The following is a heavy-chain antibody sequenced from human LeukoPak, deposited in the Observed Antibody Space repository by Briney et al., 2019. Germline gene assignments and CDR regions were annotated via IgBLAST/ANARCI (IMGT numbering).Heavy chain of an antibody. V-gene: IGHV3-21*01. Sequence: EGSLRLSCAAPGFTFSSYSMNWVRQAPGKGLEWVSSISSSSSYIYYADSVKGRFTISRDNAKNSLYLQMNSLRAEDTAVYYCASVDTAMVNYYYYGMDVWGQGTTVTVSS. CDR1: GFTFSSYS. D-gene: IGHD5-18*01. CDR2: ISSSSSYI. J-gene: IGHJ6*02. CDR3: ASVDTAMVNYYYYGMDV.